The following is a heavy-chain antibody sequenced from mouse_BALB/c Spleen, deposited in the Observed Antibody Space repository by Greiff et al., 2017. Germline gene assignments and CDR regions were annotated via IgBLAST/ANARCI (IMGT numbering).Heavy chain of an antibody. D-gene: IGHD3-1*01. CDR3: AGQEARATSPWFAY. J-gene: IGHJ3*01. Sequence: EVQLVESGGGLVQPGASLKLSCESNEYAFPSHDMPWVRQTPEKRLELVAAINSDGGSTYYPDNMEGRFTISRDNTKTTLYLQMSSMRSEDTALYYCAGQEARATSPWFAYWGQGTLVTVSA. CDR1: EYAFPSHD. V-gene: IGHV5-2*01. CDR2: INSDGGST.